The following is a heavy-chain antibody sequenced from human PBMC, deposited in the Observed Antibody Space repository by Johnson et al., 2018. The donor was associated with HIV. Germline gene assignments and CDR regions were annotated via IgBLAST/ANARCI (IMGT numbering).Heavy chain of an antibody. Sequence: QEQLVESGGGVVQPGGSLRLSCAASGFTFSSYGMHWVRQAPGKGLEWVAFIRYDGIIKYYAESVKGRFTISRDNSKNSLYLQMNSLRAGDTAVYYCARDIAIQLWSHDAFDIWGQGTMVTVS. CDR2: IRYDGIIK. CDR1: GFTFSSYG. CDR3: ARDIAIQLWSHDAFDI. J-gene: IGHJ3*02. V-gene: IGHV3-30*02. D-gene: IGHD5-18*01.